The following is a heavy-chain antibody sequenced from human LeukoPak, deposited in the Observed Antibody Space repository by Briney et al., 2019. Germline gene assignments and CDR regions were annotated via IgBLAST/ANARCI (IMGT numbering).Heavy chain of an antibody. CDR3: AREAAQSYVWGSYQSSDY. V-gene: IGHV1-18*01. J-gene: IGHJ4*02. CDR1: GYTFTSYG. D-gene: IGHD3-16*01. CDR2: ISAYNGNT. Sequence: SVKVSCKASGYTFTSYGISWVRQAPGRGVEWVRWISAYNGNTNYAQKLQGRVTMTTDTDTSTAYMDLRSLRSDDTAVYYCAREAAQSYVWGSYQSSDYWGQGTLVTVSS.